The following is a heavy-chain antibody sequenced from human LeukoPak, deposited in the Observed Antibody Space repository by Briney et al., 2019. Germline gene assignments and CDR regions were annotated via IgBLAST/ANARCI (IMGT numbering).Heavy chain of an antibody. CDR1: GFTFSSYA. CDR3: ANLPAAGTEWYFDL. Sequence: PGGSLRLSCAASGFTFSSYAMSWVRQAPGKGLEWVSAVSGSGGSTYYADSVKGRFTISRDNSKNTLYLQMNSLRAEDTAVYYCANLPAAGTEWYFDLWGRGTLVTVSS. V-gene: IGHV3-23*01. D-gene: IGHD6-13*01. J-gene: IGHJ2*01. CDR2: VSGSGGST.